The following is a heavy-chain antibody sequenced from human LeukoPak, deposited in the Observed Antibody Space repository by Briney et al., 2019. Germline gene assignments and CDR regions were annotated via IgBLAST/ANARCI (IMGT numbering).Heavy chain of an antibody. CDR3: ARNKTITAAGTFDY. CDR2: LYNSAST. D-gene: IGHD6-13*01. V-gene: IGHV4-39*01. Sequence: SETLSLTCTVSGGSISSSTYYWGWIRQPPGKGLEWIGSLYNSASTHYNPSLKSRVTMAVDTSKNRFSLKLRSVTAADTAIYYCARNKTITAAGTFDYWGQGTLVTVSS. CDR1: GGSISSSTYY. J-gene: IGHJ4*02.